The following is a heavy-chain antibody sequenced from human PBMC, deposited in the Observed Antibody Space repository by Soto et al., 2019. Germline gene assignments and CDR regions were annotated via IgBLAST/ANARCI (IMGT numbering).Heavy chain of an antibody. Sequence: GGSLRLSCAASGFTFSSYGIHWVRQAPGKGLEWVAVISYDGIDKNYADSVKGRFTISRDNSRNTLYLQMNSLRAEDTAVYYCAKDLREMATIRPDYWGQGTLVTVSS. J-gene: IGHJ4*02. D-gene: IGHD5-12*01. CDR2: ISYDGIDK. CDR1: GFTFSSYG. CDR3: AKDLREMATIRPDY. V-gene: IGHV3-30*18.